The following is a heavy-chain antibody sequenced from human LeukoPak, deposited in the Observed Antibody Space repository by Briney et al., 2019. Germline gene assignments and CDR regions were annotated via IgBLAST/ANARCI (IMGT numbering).Heavy chain of an antibody. V-gene: IGHV1-18*01. CDR1: GYTFTSYG. D-gene: IGHD5-12*01. CDR2: ISAYNGNT. Sequence: ASVKVSCKASGYTFTSYGISWVRQAPGQGLEWMGWISAYNGNTNYAQKFQGRVTITTDKSTSTAYMELSSLRSDDTAVYYCASVYSGYDNTIDYWGQGTQVTVSS. J-gene: IGHJ4*02. CDR3: ASVYSGYDNTIDY.